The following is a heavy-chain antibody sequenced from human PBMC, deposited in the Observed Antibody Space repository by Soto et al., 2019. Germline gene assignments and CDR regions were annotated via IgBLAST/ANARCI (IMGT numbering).Heavy chain of an antibody. CDR2: ITGSGGRA. CDR3: AVHLGQNYYTMDV. J-gene: IGHJ6*02. V-gene: IGHV3-23*01. Sequence: LXLSCAASRFTFSNFFMSWVRHIPWKGLHWVSGITGSGGRAYYADSLKGRFTISRDNSRNTLYLQLSRLGAEDTAMYHCAVHLGQNYYTMDVWGQWTTVTVS. CDR1: RFTFSNFF.